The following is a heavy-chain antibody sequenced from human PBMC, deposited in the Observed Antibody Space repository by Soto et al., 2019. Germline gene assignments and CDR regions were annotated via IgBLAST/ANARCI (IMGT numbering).Heavy chain of an antibody. CDR3: ARLPFYYYAMDV. CDR2: IYHSGST. Sequence: QVPLQESGPGLVKPSGTLSLTCAVSGGSISSSNWWTWVRQPPGKGLAWIGEIYHSGSTNYNPSLKSRVTISIDNSKNQFSLKLSSVTAADTAVYYCARLPFYYYAMDVWGQGTTVTVSS. V-gene: IGHV4-4*02. J-gene: IGHJ6*02. CDR1: GGSISSSNW.